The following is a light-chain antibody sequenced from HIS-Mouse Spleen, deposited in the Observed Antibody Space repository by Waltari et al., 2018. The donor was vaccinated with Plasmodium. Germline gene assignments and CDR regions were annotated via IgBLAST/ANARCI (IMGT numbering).Light chain of an antibody. CDR1: ASPKKY. Sequence: SYELTQPPSMSVSPEQTARITCSGVASPKKYAYWYQQKSGQAPVLVIYEDSKRPSGIPERFSGSSSGTMATLTISGAQVEDEADYYCYSTDSSGNHRVFGGGTKLTVL. CDR2: EDS. J-gene: IGLJ3*02. CDR3: YSTDSSGNHRV. V-gene: IGLV3-10*01.